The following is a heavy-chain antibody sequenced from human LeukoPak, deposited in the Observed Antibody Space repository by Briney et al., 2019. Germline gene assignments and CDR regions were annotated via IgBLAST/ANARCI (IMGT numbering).Heavy chain of an antibody. D-gene: IGHD1-26*01. CDR2: IRYDGSNK. Sequence: PGGSLRLSCAASGFTFSSYGMHWVRQAPGKGLEWVAFIRYDGSNKYYADSVKGRFTISRDNSKNTLYLQMNSLRADDTAVYYCAREVGVGFDRWGQGSLVTVSS. CDR3: AREVGVGFDR. J-gene: IGHJ5*02. CDR1: GFTFSSYG. V-gene: IGHV3-30*02.